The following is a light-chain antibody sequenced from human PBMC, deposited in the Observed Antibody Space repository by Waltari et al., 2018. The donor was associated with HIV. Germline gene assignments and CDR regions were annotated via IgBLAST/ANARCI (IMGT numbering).Light chain of an antibody. Sequence: QSALTQPRSVSGSPGQSVTISCTGTSSDVGDYNYVSWYQQHPGKATKLMIFDVNKRPSGVPDRCSGSKSSKTASLTISGLQAEDEADYYCCSYADDYTLVFGGGTKLTVL. CDR3: CSYADDYTLV. J-gene: IGLJ3*02. CDR2: DVN. CDR1: SSDVGDYNY. V-gene: IGLV2-11*01.